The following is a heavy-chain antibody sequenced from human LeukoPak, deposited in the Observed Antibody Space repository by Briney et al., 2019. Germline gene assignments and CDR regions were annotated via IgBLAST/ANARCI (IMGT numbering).Heavy chain of an antibody. D-gene: IGHD3-22*01. Sequence: SETLSLTCTVSGGSISSSSYYWGWIRQPPGKGLEWIGSIYYSGSTYYNPSLKSRVTISVDTSKNQFSLKLSSVTAADTAVYYCAREYYYDSSGYSPFGYWGQGTLVTVSS. CDR1: GGSISSSSYY. CDR3: AREYYYDSSGYSPFGY. V-gene: IGHV4-39*07. CDR2: IYYSGST. J-gene: IGHJ4*02.